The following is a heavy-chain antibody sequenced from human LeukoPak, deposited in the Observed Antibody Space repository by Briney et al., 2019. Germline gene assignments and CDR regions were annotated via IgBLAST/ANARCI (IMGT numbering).Heavy chain of an antibody. CDR1: GFTVSTNC. D-gene: IGHD5-18*01. V-gene: IGHV3-53*04. CDR2: IYSGGTT. J-gene: IGHJ4*02. Sequence: GGSLRLSCAAPGFTVSTNCMTWVRQAPGKGLEWVSTIYSGGTTYYADSVMGRFTISRHNSRNTLYLQMSSLRAEDTAVYYCARVDTVMAYYFDLWGQGALVTVSS. CDR3: ARVDTVMAYYFDL.